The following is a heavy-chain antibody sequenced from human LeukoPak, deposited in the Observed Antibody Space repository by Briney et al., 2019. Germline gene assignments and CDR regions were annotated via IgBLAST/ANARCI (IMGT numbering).Heavy chain of an antibody. V-gene: IGHV4-59*11. D-gene: IGHD3-9*01. J-gene: IGHJ4*02. Sequence: SETLSLTCTVSGGSISSHYWSWIRQPPGKGLEWIGYIYYSGSTNYNPSLKSRVTISVDTSKNQFSLKLSSVTAADTAVYYCATADILTGPALFDYWGQGTLVTVSS. CDR2: IYYSGST. CDR3: ATADILTGPALFDY. CDR1: GGSISSHY.